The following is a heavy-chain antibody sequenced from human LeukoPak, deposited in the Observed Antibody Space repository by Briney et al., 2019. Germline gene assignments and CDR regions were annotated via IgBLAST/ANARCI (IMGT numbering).Heavy chain of an antibody. CDR1: GYTFTGYC. J-gene: IGHJ4*02. Sequence: ASVKVSCKASGYTFTGYCMHWVRQAPGQGLEWMGWINPNSGGTNYAQKFQGRVTMTRDTSISTAYMELSRLRSDDTAVYYCASEPGIAAAAGGYWGQGTLVTVSS. CDR2: INPNSGGT. V-gene: IGHV1-2*02. CDR3: ASEPGIAAAAGGY. D-gene: IGHD6-13*01.